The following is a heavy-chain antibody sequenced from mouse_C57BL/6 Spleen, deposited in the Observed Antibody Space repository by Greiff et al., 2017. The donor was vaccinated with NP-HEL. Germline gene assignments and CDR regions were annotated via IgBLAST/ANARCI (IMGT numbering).Heavy chain of an antibody. CDR2: IYPGDGDT. J-gene: IGHJ4*01. D-gene: IGHD1-1*01. V-gene: IGHV1-82*01. Sequence: VQLQQSGPELVKPGASVKISCKASGYAFSSSWMNWVKQRPGKGLEWIGRIYPGDGDTNYNGKFKGKATLTADKSSSTAYMQLSSLTSEDSAVYFCARGYYGSFYAMDYWGQGTSVTVSS. CDR3: ARGYYGSFYAMDY. CDR1: GYAFSSSW.